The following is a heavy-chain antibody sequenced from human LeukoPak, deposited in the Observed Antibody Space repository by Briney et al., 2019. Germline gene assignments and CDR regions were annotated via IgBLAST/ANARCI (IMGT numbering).Heavy chain of an antibody. CDR2: ISRSGGST. Sequence: GGSLRLSCAASGFTFSSYAMSWVRQAPGKGLEWVSAISRSGGSTYYADSVKGRFTISRDNAKNSLYLQMNSLRAEDTAVYYCARDALSFYYDSSGYYPDAFDIWGQGTMVTVSS. J-gene: IGHJ3*02. V-gene: IGHV3-23*01. CDR1: GFTFSSYA. D-gene: IGHD3-22*01. CDR3: ARDALSFYYDSSGYYPDAFDI.